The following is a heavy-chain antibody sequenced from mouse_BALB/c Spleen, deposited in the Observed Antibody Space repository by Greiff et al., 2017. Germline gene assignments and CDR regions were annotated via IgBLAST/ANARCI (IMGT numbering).Heavy chain of an antibody. CDR2: ISSGGSYT. CDR3: ARLRGQLRLYYFDY. CDR1: GFTFSSYG. J-gene: IGHJ2*01. V-gene: IGHV5-6*01. Sequence: EVKLMESGGDLVKPGGSLKLSCAASGFTFSSYGMYWVRQTPDKRLEWVATISSGGSYTYYPDSVKGRFTISRDNAKNTLYLQMSSLKSEDTAMYYCARLRGQLRLYYFDYWGQGTTLTVSS. D-gene: IGHD3-3*01.